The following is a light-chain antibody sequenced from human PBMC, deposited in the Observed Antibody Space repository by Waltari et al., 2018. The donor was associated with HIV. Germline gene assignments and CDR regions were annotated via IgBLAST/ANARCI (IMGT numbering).Light chain of an antibody. CDR2: EVS. CDR1: SSDVGAYYY. Sequence: QSALTQPASVSGSPGQSITLSCTGTSSDVGAYYYVPWFQLHPGKAPKLMIYEVSNRPSGVSNRVSGSKSGNTDSLTISGLQAEDEADYFCSSYTGSSTLYVFGTGTKVTVL. V-gene: IGLV2-14*01. J-gene: IGLJ1*01. CDR3: SSYTGSSTLYV.